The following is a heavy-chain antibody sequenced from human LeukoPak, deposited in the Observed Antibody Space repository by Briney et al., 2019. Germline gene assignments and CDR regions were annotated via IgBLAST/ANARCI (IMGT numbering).Heavy chain of an antibody. Sequence: GGSLRLSCAASGFNFSNYWMSWVRQAPGKGLEWLANINQDGSEMYYVDSVKGRFTISRDNGKNSLYLEINSLRADDTAVYYCARDQGSMIVVRTTSWYFDLWGRGTLVTVSS. D-gene: IGHD3-22*01. CDR2: INQDGSEM. CDR1: GFNFSNYW. V-gene: IGHV3-7*01. CDR3: ARDQGSMIVVRTTSWYFDL. J-gene: IGHJ2*01.